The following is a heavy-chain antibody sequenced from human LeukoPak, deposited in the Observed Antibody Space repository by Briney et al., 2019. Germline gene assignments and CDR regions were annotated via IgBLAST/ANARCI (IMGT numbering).Heavy chain of an antibody. CDR3: ARGVPGGLDY. Sequence: GGSLRPSCAASGFTFRNYDMHWVRQVTGKGLEWVSGIGSAGDTNYLGSVKGRFTISRENAKNSLYLQMNSLRAGDTAVYYCARGVPGGLDYWGQGTLVTVSS. CDR2: IGSAGDT. D-gene: IGHD3-10*01. CDR1: GFTFRNYD. V-gene: IGHV3-13*04. J-gene: IGHJ4*02.